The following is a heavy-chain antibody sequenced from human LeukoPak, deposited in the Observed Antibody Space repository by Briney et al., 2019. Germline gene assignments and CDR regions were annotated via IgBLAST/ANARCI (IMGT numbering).Heavy chain of an antibody. Sequence: PGGSLRHSCAASGFTFSSYEMNWVRQAPGKGLEWVSYISSSGSTIYYADSVKGRFTISRDNAKNSLYLQMNSLRAEDTAVYYCARDYYDAEKNNYYYMDVWGKGTTVTISS. CDR2: ISSSGSTI. V-gene: IGHV3-48*03. CDR1: GFTFSSYE. CDR3: ARDYYDAEKNNYYYMDV. D-gene: IGHD3-22*01. J-gene: IGHJ6*03.